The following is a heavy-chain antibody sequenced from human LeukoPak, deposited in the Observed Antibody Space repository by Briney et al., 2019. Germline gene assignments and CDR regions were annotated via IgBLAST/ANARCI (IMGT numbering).Heavy chain of an antibody. CDR2: IIPIFGTA. D-gene: IGHD3-3*01. CDR1: GGTFSSYA. CDR3: ARSSARGITIFGVVPGAFDN. V-gene: IGHV1-69*01. J-gene: IGHJ3*02. Sequence: GASVKVSCKASGGTFSSYAISWVRQAPGQGLEWMGGIIPIFGTANYAQKFQGRVTITADESTSTAYMELSSLRSEDTAVYYCARSSARGITIFGVVPGAFDNWGQGTMVTVSS.